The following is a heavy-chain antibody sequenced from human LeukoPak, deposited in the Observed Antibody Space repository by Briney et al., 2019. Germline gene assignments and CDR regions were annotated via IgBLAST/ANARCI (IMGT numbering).Heavy chain of an antibody. V-gene: IGHV3-23*01. D-gene: IGHD3-22*01. J-gene: IGHJ4*02. Sequence: GGSLRLSCAASGFTFSVYTMTWVRQAPGKGLEWVSAISGSGGSTYYADSVKGRFTISRDNSKNTLYLQMNSLRAEDTAVYYCAKTRDSSGYYSRLYFDYWGQGTLVTVSS. CDR2: ISGSGGST. CDR1: GFTFSVYT. CDR3: AKTRDSSGYYSRLYFDY.